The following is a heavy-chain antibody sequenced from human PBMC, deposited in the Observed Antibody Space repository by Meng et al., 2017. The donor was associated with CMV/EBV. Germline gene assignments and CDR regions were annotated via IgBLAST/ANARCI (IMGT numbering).Heavy chain of an antibody. J-gene: IGHJ4*02. Sequence: QLQLQESGPGLLKPSETLSLTCTVSGGSISSYYWSWIRQPAGKGLEWIGRIYTSGSTNYNPSLKSRVTMSVDTSKNQFSLKLSSVTAADTAVYYCAREMPIAAAGCFDYWGQGTLVTVSS. CDR2: IYTSGST. CDR1: GGSISSYY. V-gene: IGHV4-4*07. D-gene: IGHD6-13*01. CDR3: AREMPIAAAGCFDY.